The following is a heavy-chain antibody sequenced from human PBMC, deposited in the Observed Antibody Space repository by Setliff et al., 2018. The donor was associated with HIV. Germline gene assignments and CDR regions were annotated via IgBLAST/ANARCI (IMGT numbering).Heavy chain of an antibody. CDR1: GGSFNSYT. J-gene: IGHJ3*01. CDR2: IIPIVTIA. CDR3: ARVNSDAFDV. V-gene: IGHV1-69*02. Sequence: AAVKVSCKASGGSFNSYTCSWVRQAPGQGLEWMGRIIPIVTIAHYAEQFVGRVTITADKSTSTAYMELSSVRSEDTAVYYRARVNSDAFDVWGQGTKVTVSS.